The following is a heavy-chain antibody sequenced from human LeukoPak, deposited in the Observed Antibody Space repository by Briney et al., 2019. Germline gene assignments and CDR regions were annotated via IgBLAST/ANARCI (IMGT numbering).Heavy chain of an antibody. Sequence: GGSLRLSCAASGFTFSDYYMSWIRQAPGKGLEWVSYISSSGSTIYYADSVKGRFTISRDNAKNSLYLQMNNLRAEDTAVYYCARVSSYCSGGSCYAGDYFDYWGQGTLVTVSS. J-gene: IGHJ4*02. V-gene: IGHV3-11*01. D-gene: IGHD2-15*01. CDR3: ARVSSYCSGGSCYAGDYFDY. CDR2: ISSSGSTI. CDR1: GFTFSDYY.